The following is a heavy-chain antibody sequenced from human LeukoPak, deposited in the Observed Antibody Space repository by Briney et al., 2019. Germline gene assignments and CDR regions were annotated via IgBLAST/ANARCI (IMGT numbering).Heavy chain of an antibody. CDR2: IYPRDGST. V-gene: IGHV1-46*01. J-gene: IGHJ4*02. CDR3: ARDQEGFDY. Sequence: ASVKVSCKASGYTFTSNYIHWVRQAPGQGLEWMGMIYPRDGSTSYAQKFQGRVTVTRDTSTSTVHMELSGLRSEDTAVYYCARDQEGFDYRGQGTLVTVSS. CDR1: GYTFTSNY.